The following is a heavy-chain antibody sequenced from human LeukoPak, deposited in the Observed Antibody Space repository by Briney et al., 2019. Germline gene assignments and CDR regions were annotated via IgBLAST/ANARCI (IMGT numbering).Heavy chain of an antibody. V-gene: IGHV3-74*01. CDR2: INNDGVST. Sequence: PGGSLRLSCATSGFTLSSYWMHWVRQVPGKGLEWLSRINNDGVSTSYADSVKGRFTISRDNAKNSLYLQMNSLRAEDTAVYYCARDLRYWGQGTLVTVSS. J-gene: IGHJ4*02. CDR3: ARDLRY. CDR1: GFTLSSYW.